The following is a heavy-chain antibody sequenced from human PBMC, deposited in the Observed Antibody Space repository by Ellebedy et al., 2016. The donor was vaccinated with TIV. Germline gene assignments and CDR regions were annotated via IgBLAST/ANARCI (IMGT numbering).Heavy chain of an antibody. V-gene: IGHV3-7*01. Sequence: PGGSLRLSCAASGFTFSGYWMSWVRQAPGKGLEWVANIKEDGSEAYYVDSVKGRFTISRDNAKNSLYLQMNSLRAEDTAVYYCARAGLDDILTNGFNYWGQGTLVTVSS. CDR3: ARAGLDDILTNGFNY. CDR2: IKEDGSEA. J-gene: IGHJ4*02. D-gene: IGHD3-9*01. CDR1: GFTFSGYW.